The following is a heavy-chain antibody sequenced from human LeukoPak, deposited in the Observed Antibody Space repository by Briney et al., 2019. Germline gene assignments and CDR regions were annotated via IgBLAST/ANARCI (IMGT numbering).Heavy chain of an antibody. V-gene: IGHV1-18*01. Sequence: GASVKVSCKASGYTFTSYGISWVRQAPGQGLEWMGWISAYNGNTNYAQKFQGRVTITADESSNTASLDLSSLTSEDTAVYYCATDPNPYSSTSGYFDFWGRGTLVTVSS. CDR1: GYTFTSYG. CDR2: ISAYNGNT. D-gene: IGHD6-13*01. J-gene: IGHJ4*02. CDR3: ATDPNPYSSTSGYFDF.